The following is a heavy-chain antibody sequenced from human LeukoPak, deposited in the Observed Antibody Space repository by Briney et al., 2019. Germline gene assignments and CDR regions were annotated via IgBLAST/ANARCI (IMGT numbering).Heavy chain of an antibody. V-gene: IGHV4-59*01. CDR3: ARSVEGYCSGGSCYSYYYYYMDV. J-gene: IGHJ6*03. CDR1: GGSISSYY. Sequence: SETLSLTCTVSGGSISSYYWSWIRQPPGKGLEWIGYIYYSGSTNYNPSLKSRVTISVDTSKNQFSLKLSSVTAADTAVYYCARSVEGYCSGGSCYSYYYYYMDVWGKGTTVTVSS. CDR2: IYYSGST. D-gene: IGHD2-15*01.